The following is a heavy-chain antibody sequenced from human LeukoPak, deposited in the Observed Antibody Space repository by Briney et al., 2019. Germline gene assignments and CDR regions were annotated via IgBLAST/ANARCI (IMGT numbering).Heavy chain of an antibody. CDR1: GGTFSSYA. J-gene: IGHJ6*02. V-gene: IGHV1-69*13. D-gene: IGHD5-18*01. Sequence: ASVKVSCKASGGTFSSYAISWVRQAPGQGLEWMGGIIPIFGTANYAQKFQGRVTITADESTSTAYMELSSLRSEDTAVYYCAGSRGYSYGYPRYYYGMDVWGQGTTATVSS. CDR2: IIPIFGTA. CDR3: AGSRGYSYGYPRYYYGMDV.